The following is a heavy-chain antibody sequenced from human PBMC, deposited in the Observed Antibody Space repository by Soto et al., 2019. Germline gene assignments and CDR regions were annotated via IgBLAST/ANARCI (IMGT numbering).Heavy chain of an antibody. CDR2: ISYSGSA. Sequence: QVQLQESGPGLVKPSQTLSLTCTVSGGSISSGNYYWSWIRQPPGKGLEWIGFISYSGSAYYNPSLKSRVTISVDTSKNQFSLNLSSVTAADTAVYYCATMGTPATGLYYLDYWGQGTLVTVSS. CDR3: ATMGTPATGLYYLDY. J-gene: IGHJ4*02. D-gene: IGHD1-26*01. CDR1: GGSISSGNYY. V-gene: IGHV4-30-4*01.